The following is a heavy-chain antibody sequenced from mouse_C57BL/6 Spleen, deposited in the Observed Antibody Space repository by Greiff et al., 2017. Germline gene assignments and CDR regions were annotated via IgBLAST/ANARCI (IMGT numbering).Heavy chain of an antibody. CDR3: ARCDDGYSRFDY. J-gene: IGHJ2*01. CDR2: IYSRSGNT. CDR1: GYTFTSYG. Sequence: VQLQQSGAELARPWASVKLSCKASGYTFTSYGISWVKQRTGPGLEWIGEIYSRSGNTYYNEKFKGKAILTADKSTSTADMVLRSLISSDSAVYFCARCDDGYSRFDYWGQGTTLTVSS. D-gene: IGHD2-3*01. V-gene: IGHV1-81*01.